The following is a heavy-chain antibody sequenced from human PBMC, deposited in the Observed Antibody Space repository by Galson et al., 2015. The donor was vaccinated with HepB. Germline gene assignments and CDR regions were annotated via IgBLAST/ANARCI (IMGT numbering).Heavy chain of an antibody. D-gene: IGHD3-10*01. CDR2: IRSKAYGGTT. J-gene: IGHJ4*02. V-gene: IGHV3-49*04. Sequence: SLRLSCAASGFTFGDYAMSWVRQAPGKGLEWVGFIRSKAYGGTTEYAASVKGRFTISRDDSKSIAYLQMNSLKTEDTAVYYCTSGGLLWFGELSRFFDYWGQGTLVTVSS. CDR1: GFTFGDYA. CDR3: TSGGLLWFGELSRFFDY.